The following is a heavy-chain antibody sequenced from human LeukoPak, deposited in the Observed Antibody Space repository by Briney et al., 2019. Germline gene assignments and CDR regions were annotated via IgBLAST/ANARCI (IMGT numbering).Heavy chain of an antibody. V-gene: IGHV1-46*01. J-gene: IGHJ4*02. D-gene: IGHD3-10*01. Sequence: GASVKVSCKASGYTFTSYYMHWVRQAPGQGLEWMGIINPSGGSTSYAQKFQGRVTMTRDTPTSTVYMELSSLRSEDTAVHYCARDWYGSGSYYNGDYWGQGTLVTVSS. CDR3: ARDWYGSGSYYNGDY. CDR2: INPSGGST. CDR1: GYTFTSYY.